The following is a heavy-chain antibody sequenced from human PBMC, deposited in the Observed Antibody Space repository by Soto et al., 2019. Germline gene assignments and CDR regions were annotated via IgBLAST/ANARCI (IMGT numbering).Heavy chain of an antibody. Sequence: ASVKVSCKASGYTFTSYAMHWVRQAPGRRLEWMGWINAGNGNTKYSQKFQGRVTMTTDTSTSTAYMELRSLRSDDTAVYYCARVPSSSWYVDYYYYYGMDVWGQGTTVTVSS. V-gene: IGHV1-3*01. J-gene: IGHJ6*02. D-gene: IGHD6-13*01. CDR3: ARVPSSSWYVDYYYYYGMDV. CDR1: GYTFTSYA. CDR2: INAGNGNT.